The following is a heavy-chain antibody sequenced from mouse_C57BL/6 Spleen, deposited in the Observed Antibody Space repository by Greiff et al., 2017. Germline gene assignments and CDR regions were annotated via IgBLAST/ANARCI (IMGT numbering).Heavy chain of an antibody. CDR1: GFNIKDDD. D-gene: IGHD1-1*01. CDR2: IDPENGDT. J-gene: IGHJ2*01. CDR3: TTRDYGSSFFDY. Sequence: VQLQQSGAELVRPGASVKLSCTASGFNIKDDDMHWVKQRPEQGLEWIGWIDPENGDTESASKFQGKATITADTSSNTAYLQLSSLTSEDTAVYYCTTRDYGSSFFDYWGQGTTPT. V-gene: IGHV14-4*01.